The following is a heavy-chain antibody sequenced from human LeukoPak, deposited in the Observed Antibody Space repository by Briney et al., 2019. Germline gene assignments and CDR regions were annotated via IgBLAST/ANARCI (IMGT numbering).Heavy chain of an antibody. CDR1: GFTFSDYY. Sequence: GGSLRLSCAASGFTFSDYYMSWIRQAPGKGLEWVSYISSSSSTIYYADSVKGRFTVSRDNAKNSLYLQMNSLRAEDTAVYYCASSGWLSVDDIWGQGTTVTVSS. D-gene: IGHD6-19*01. CDR3: ASSGWLSVDDI. J-gene: IGHJ3*02. CDR2: ISSSSSTI. V-gene: IGHV3-11*04.